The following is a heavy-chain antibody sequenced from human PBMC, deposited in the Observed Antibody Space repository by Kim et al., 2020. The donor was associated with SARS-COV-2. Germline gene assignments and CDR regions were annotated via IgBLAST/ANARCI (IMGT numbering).Heavy chain of an antibody. V-gene: IGHV1-24*01. D-gene: IGHD2-15*01. Sequence: ASVKVSCKVSGYTLTELSMHWVRQAPGKGLEWMGGFNPDDGETIYAQKFQGRVTMTEDTSTDTAYMELSSLRSEDTAVYYCATGRVASHPAWIDPWGQGTLVTVSS. CDR1: GYTLTELS. CDR3: ATGRVASHPAWIDP. CDR2: FNPDDGET. J-gene: IGHJ5*02.